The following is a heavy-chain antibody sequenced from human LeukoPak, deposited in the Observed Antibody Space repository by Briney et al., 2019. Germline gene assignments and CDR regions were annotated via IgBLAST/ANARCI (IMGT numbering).Heavy chain of an antibody. CDR2: ISGSGVGT. Sequence: GGSLRLSCAASGFTFSSYTMNWVRQAPGKGLEWVSAISGSGVGTYYADSVKGRFTISRDNSKNTLYLQMNSLRAEDTAVYYCAKVADYYDSSGYRYWGQGTLVTVSS. J-gene: IGHJ4*02. CDR3: AKVADYYDSSGYRY. CDR1: GFTFSSYT. D-gene: IGHD3-22*01. V-gene: IGHV3-23*01.